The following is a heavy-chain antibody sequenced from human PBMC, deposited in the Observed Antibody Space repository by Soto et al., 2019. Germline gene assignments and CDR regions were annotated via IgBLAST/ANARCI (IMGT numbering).Heavy chain of an antibody. D-gene: IGHD1-26*01. Sequence: ASVKVSCKPSGYSFSDYFIQWVRQAPGQGLEWVAWINPKTAATNYAKKFQGRVSVTWDTSSTTAYMELTSLRPDDTAVYYCARIKWGLNYYNGMDVWGQGTTVTVSS. CDR1: GYSFSDYF. CDR3: ARIKWGLNYYNGMDV. J-gene: IGHJ6*02. V-gene: IGHV1-2*02. CDR2: INPKTAAT.